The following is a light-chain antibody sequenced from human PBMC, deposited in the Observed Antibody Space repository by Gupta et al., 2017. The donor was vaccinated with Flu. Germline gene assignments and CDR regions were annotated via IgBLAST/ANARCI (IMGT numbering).Light chain of an antibody. CDR2: TNN. CDR3: AAWDDSLNDLV. CDR1: SSNIGSHV. V-gene: IGLV1-44*01. J-gene: IGLJ2*01. Sequence: QSVLTQPLSASGTPGQRVTISCSGGSSNIGSHVVDWYQQVPGTAPRLLIYTNNQRPSGVPDRFSGSKSGTSASLAISGLQAEEEADYFCAAWDDSLNDLVFGGGTKLTVL.